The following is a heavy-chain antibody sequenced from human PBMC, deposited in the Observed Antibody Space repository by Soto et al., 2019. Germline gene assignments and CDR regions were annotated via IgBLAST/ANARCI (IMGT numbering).Heavy chain of an antibody. CDR2: IRSKANSYAT. Sequence: EVQLVESGGGLVQPGGSLKLSCAASGFTFSGSAMHWVRQASGKGLEWVGRIRSKANSYATAYAASVKGRFTISRDDSKNTAYLQMNSLKTEDTAVYYCTRRGYSTYGYYYYGMDVWGQGTTVTVSS. CDR1: GFTFSGSA. V-gene: IGHV3-73*02. J-gene: IGHJ6*02. D-gene: IGHD4-4*01. CDR3: TRRGYSTYGYYYYGMDV.